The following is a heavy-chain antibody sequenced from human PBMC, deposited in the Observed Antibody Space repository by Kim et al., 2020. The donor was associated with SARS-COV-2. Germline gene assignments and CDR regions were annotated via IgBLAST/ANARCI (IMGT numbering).Heavy chain of an antibody. D-gene: IGHD1-1*01. CDR1: GGSFSGYY. V-gene: IGHV4-34*01. J-gene: IGHJ5*02. Sequence: SETLSLTCAVYGGSFSGYYWSCIRQPPGKGLEWIGEINHSGSTNYNPSLKSRVTISVDTSKNNFSLKLSSVTAAVTAVYRCARVLGIRLHWFDPCGQGTL. CDR3: ARVLGIRLHWFDP. CDR2: INHSGST.